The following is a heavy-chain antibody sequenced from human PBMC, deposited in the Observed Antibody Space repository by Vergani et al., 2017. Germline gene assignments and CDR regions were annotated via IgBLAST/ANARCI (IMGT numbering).Heavy chain of an antibody. CDR2: IRSKAYGGTT. CDR1: GFTFGDYA. D-gene: IGHD3-22*01. CDR3: TRDYYDSSGYNQYYFDY. J-gene: IGHJ4*02. Sequence: VQLVESGGGVVQPGRSLRLSCTASGFTFGDYAMSWVRQAPGKGLEWVGFIRSKAYGGTTEYAASVKGRFTISRDDSKSIAYLQMNSLKTEDTAVYYCTRDYYDSSGYNQYYFDYWGQGTLVTVSS. V-gene: IGHV3-49*04.